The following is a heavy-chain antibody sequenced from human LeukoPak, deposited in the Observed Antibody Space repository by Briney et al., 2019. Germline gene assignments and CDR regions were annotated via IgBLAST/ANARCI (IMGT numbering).Heavy chain of an antibody. Sequence: GGSLRLSCAASGFTFSSYNMNWVRQAPGKGLEWVSYISSSSSTIYYADSVKGRFTISRDNAKTSLYLQMNSLRAEDTAVYYCAPDPASVPEAWFDPWGQGTLVTVPS. CDR1: GFTFSSYN. V-gene: IGHV3-48*04. J-gene: IGHJ5*02. CDR2: ISSSSSTI. D-gene: IGHD2-2*01. CDR3: APDPASVPEAWFDP.